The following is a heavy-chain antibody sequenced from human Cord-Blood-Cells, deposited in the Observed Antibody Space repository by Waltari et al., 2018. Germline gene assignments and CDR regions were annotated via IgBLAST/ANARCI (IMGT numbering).Heavy chain of an antibody. V-gene: IGHV4-39*01. D-gene: IGHD1-26*01. Sequence: QLQLQESGPGLVKPSETLSTPCPVSGGSISSSSYYWGSIPQPPGKGLEWIGSIYYSGSTYYNPSLKSRVTISVDTSKNQFSLKLSAVTAADTAVYYCARHRASIVGATWWFDPWGQGTLVTVSS. J-gene: IGHJ5*02. CDR3: ARHRASIVGATWWFDP. CDR2: IYYSGST. CDR1: GGSISSSSYY.